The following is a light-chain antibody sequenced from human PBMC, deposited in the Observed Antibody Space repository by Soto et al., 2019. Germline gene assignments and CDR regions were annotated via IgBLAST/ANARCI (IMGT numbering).Light chain of an antibody. Sequence: EIVLTQSPATLSLSPGTGATLSCRASQIVTSSLAWYQQRPGQAPRLLIYDTSTRATGVPARFSGSRSGTEFTLTINSLQSEDFAVYYCQRYNNWPLTFGGGTKV. CDR1: QIVTSS. J-gene: IGKJ4*01. V-gene: IGKV3-15*01. CDR3: QRYNNWPLT. CDR2: DTS.